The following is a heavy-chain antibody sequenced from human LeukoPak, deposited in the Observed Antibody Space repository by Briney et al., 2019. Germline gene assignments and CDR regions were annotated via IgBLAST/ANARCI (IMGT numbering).Heavy chain of an antibody. D-gene: IGHD3-3*01. J-gene: IGHJ4*02. CDR3: ARGVRFLEWLSPYYFDS. CDR1: GYTFTGYY. CDR2: INPNSGGT. V-gene: IGHV1-2*02. Sequence: GASVKVSCKASGYTFTGYYMHWVRQAPGQGLEWMGWINPNSGGTNYAQKFQGRVTMTRDTSISTAYMELSRLRSDDTAVYYCARGVRFLEWLSPYYFDSWGQGTLVTVSS.